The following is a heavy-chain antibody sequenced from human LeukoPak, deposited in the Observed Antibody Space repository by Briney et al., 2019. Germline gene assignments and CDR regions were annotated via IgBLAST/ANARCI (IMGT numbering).Heavy chain of an antibody. CDR1: GFTFSRCW. Sequence: GGSLRLSCAASGFTFSRCWMSWVRQAPGKGLEWVANIHQDGSDKYYVDSVKGRFTITRDNAKNSLYLQMNSLRAEDTAVYYCAELGITMIGGVWGKGTTVTISS. CDR3: AELGITMIGGV. V-gene: IGHV3-7*01. CDR2: IHQDGSDK. D-gene: IGHD3-10*02. J-gene: IGHJ6*04.